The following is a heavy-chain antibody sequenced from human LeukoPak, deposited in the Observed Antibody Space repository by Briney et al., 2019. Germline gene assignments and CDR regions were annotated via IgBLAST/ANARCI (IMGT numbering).Heavy chain of an antibody. CDR3: ARDVFQFYGMDV. V-gene: IGHV4-31*03. Sequence: SETLSLTCMVSGVSFSSGDYYWSWIRQHPEKGLEWIGFISDSGGTYYNPSLKSRLTISLDTSKNQFSLNLTSVTAADTGVYYCARDVFQFYGMDVWGQGTTVTVSS. CDR1: GVSFSSGDYY. CDR2: ISDSGGT. D-gene: IGHD2-21*01. J-gene: IGHJ6*02.